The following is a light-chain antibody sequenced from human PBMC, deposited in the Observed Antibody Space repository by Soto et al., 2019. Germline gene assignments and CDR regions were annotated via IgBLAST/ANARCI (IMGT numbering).Light chain of an antibody. V-gene: IGKV4-1*01. Sequence: DIVMTQSPASLAVSLGERATINCKYSQSVLDSANNKNYLAWYQHRPEQPPKLLIYWASTRESGVPDRFSGSGSGTDFTLTITRLQAEDVAVYYCQQSESTPPTFGQGTKLEIK. CDR1: QSVLDSANNKNY. CDR2: WAS. J-gene: IGKJ2*01. CDR3: QQSESTPPT.